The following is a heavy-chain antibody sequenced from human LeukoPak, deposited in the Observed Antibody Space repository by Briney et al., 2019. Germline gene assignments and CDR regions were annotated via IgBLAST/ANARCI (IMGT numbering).Heavy chain of an antibody. D-gene: IGHD6-13*01. CDR2: IYNSGST. V-gene: IGHV4-38-2*02. J-gene: IGHJ5*02. CDR3: ARAYSSSWYFNWFDP. CDR1: GYSISSGYF. Sequence: SETLSLTCTVSGYSISSGYFWGWSRQPPGKGLEWIGTIYNSGSTYYNASLESRVTISVDTSKNQFSLKLSSVTAADTAVYYCARAYSSSWYFNWFDPWGQGTLVTVSS.